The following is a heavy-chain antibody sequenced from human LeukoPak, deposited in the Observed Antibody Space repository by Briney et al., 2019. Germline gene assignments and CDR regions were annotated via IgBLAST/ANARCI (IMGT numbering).Heavy chain of an antibody. CDR1: GYTFTDYY. CDR2: INPNSGGT. D-gene: IGHD3-10*01. Sequence: RASVKVSCKASGYTFTDYYIHWVRQAPGQGLEYMGWINPNSGGTNYAQKFQGRVTMTGDTSISTAYMELSRLRSDDTAVYYCARIYGSGSYHQDYWGQGTLVTVSS. V-gene: IGHV1-2*02. J-gene: IGHJ4*02. CDR3: ARIYGSGSYHQDY.